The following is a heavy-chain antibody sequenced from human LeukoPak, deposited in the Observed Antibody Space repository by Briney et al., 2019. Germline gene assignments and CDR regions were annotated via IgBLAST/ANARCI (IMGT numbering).Heavy chain of an antibody. CDR3: ARVSYSGYDSLGGYFDY. V-gene: IGHV1-69*06. Sequence: AVTVSFKASGGTFISYAISWVRQAPGQGLEGMGGLIPIFGTANYAQKFQGRVAITADKSTSTAYMELSSLRSEDTAVYYCARVSYSGYDSLGGYFDYWGQGTLVTVSS. D-gene: IGHD5-12*01. CDR2: LIPIFGTA. CDR1: GGTFISYA. J-gene: IGHJ4*02.